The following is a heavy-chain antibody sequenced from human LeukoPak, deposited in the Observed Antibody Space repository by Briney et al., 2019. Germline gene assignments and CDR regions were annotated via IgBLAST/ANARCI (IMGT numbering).Heavy chain of an antibody. CDR1: GFTFSSYA. J-gene: IGHJ4*02. CDR3: ARVVRFGELLPDY. D-gene: IGHD3-10*01. CDR2: ISYDGSNK. Sequence: GGSLRLSCAASGFTFSSYAMHWVRQAPGKGLEWVAVISYDGSNKYYADSVKGRFTISRDNSKNTLYLQMNSLRAEDTAVYYCARVVRFGELLPDYWGQGTLVTVSS. V-gene: IGHV3-30-3*01.